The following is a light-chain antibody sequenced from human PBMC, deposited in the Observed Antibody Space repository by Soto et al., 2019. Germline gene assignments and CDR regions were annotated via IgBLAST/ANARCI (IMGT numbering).Light chain of an antibody. J-gene: IGLJ2*01. CDR2: EVN. V-gene: IGLV2-23*02. CDR3: CSYAGGNTLI. CDR1: YGDVGSYDL. Sequence: QSVLTQPASVSGSPGQSITISCTGTYGDVGSYDLVSWYQQYPGKAPKLIIYEVNKRPSGVSNRFSGAKSGNTASLTISGLQTEDEADYDCCSYAGGNTLIFGGGTKLTVL.